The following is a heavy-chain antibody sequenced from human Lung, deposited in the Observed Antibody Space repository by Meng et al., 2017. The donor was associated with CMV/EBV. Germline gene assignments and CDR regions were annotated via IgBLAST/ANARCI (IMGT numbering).Heavy chain of an antibody. D-gene: IGHD6-13*01. CDR2: ISWGGGSI. V-gene: IGHV3-9*01. J-gene: IGHJ4*02. Sequence: SLKLSCAASGFTFGDYAMHWVRQAPGKGLEWVSGISWGGGSICFAASVKGRFSISRDNADNYLYLQMNSLRPEDTALYYCAKSGGIAAAGSTFGRSYFDYWGQGXLVTVSS. CDR3: AKSGGIAAAGSTFGRSYFDY. CDR1: GFTFGDYA.